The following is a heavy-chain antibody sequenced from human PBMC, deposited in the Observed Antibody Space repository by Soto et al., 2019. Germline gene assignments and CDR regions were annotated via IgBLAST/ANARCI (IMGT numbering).Heavy chain of an antibody. J-gene: IGHJ6*02. CDR3: ARDTPRSSGWDV. CDR2: ISSSSSTI. CDR1: GFTLSSYS. Sequence: EVQLVESGGGVVQPGGSLRLSCEASGFTLSSYSMNWARQAPGQGLEWVSYISSSSSTIYYADSVKGRFTISRDNAKNSLYLQINSLRYEDTAVYYCARDTPRSSGWDVWGQGTTVTVSS. V-gene: IGHV3-48*02.